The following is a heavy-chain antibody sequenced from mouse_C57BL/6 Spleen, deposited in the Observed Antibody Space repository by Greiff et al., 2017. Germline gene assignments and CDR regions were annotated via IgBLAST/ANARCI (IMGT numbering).Heavy chain of an antibody. CDR2: INPNNGGT. D-gene: IGHD2-3*01. CDR3: ARSDDGYYGVDAMDY. J-gene: IGHJ4*01. V-gene: IGHV1-18*01. CDR1: GYTFTDYN. Sequence: EVKLQESGPELVKPGASVKIPCKASGYTFTDYNMDWVKQSHGKSLEWIGDINPNNGGTIYNQKFKGKATLTVDKSSSTAYMELRSLTSEDTAVYYCARSDDGYYGVDAMDYWGQGTSVTVSS.